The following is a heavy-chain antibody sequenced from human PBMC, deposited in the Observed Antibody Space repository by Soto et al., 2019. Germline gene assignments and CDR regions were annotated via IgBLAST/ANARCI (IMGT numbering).Heavy chain of an antibody. Sequence: QVHLVQSGAEVKKPGASMKVSCKASGYTFTSYGITWVRQAPGQGLEWMGWISAYNGNTNYAQKLQGRVTITTDTSTSTAYMELRKLRADATAVYYCARDYSSGWQKGAFDIWGQGTMVTVSS. CDR2: ISAYNGNT. V-gene: IGHV1-18*01. CDR1: GYTFTSYG. CDR3: ARDYSSGWQKGAFDI. J-gene: IGHJ3*02. D-gene: IGHD6-19*01.